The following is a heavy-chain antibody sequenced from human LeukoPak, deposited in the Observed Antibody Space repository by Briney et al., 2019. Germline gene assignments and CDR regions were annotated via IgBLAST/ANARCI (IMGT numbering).Heavy chain of an antibody. Sequence: NPSEALSLTCTVSGGSISSRSYFWGWIRQPPGKGLECIGSIFYSGDTYYNPSLKSRVTISVDTSKNQFSLKLSSVTAADTAVYYCARAGGSSWYAPADYWGQGTLVTVSS. J-gene: IGHJ4*02. CDR3: ARAGGSSWYAPADY. D-gene: IGHD6-13*01. CDR1: GGSISSRSYF. CDR2: IFYSGDT. V-gene: IGHV4-39*07.